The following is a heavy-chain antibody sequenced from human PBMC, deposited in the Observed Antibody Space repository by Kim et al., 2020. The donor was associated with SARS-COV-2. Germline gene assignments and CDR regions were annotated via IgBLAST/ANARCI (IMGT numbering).Heavy chain of an antibody. V-gene: IGHV5-51*01. D-gene: IGHD6-19*01. CDR2: IYPGDSAT. J-gene: IGHJ4*02. Sequence: GESLKISCKGSGYSFTSYWIGWVRQMPGKGLECMGIIYPGDSATRYSPSFQGQVTISVDKSINTAYLQWSSLKASDTAMYYCARLYSSGRGYWGQGTLVSVSS. CDR3: ARLYSSGRGY. CDR1: GYSFTSYW.